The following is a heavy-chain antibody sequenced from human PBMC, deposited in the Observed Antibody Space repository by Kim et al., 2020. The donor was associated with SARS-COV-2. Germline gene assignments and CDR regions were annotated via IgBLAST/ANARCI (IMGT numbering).Heavy chain of an antibody. Sequence: AQKFQGRVTMTEDTSAATAYMELSSLRSEDTAVYYCATGPAYIWNYNFDYWGQGTLVTVSS. CDR3: ATGPAYIWNYNFDY. J-gene: IGHJ4*02. V-gene: IGHV1-24*01. D-gene: IGHD1-7*01.